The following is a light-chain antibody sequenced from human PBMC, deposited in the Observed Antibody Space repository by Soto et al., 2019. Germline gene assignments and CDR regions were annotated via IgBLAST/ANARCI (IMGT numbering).Light chain of an antibody. J-gene: IGKJ1*01. CDR3: QQYGSSPPSWT. CDR1: QSVSSSY. Sequence: ETVLTQSPGTLSLSPGERATLSCRASQSVSSSYLAWYQQKPGQAHRLLIYGASSRATGIPDRFSGSGSGTDFTLTISRLEPEDFAVYYCQQYGSSPPSWTFGKGNKVEIK. CDR2: GAS. V-gene: IGKV3-20*01.